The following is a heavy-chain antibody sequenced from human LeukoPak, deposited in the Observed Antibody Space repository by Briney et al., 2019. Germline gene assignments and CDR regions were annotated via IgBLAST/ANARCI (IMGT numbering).Heavy chain of an antibody. CDR3: AKIITLIVVVITNYFDY. CDR1: GFTFSSYE. Sequence: GGSLRLSCAASGFTFSSYEMNWVRQAPGKGLEWVSYISSSGSTIYYADSVKGRFTISRDNSKSTLYLQMNSLRAEDTAVYYCAKIITLIVVVITNYFDYWGQGILVTVSS. V-gene: IGHV3-48*03. D-gene: IGHD3-22*01. CDR2: ISSSGSTI. J-gene: IGHJ4*02.